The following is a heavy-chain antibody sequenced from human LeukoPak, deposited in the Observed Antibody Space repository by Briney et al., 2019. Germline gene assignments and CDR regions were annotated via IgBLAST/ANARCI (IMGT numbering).Heavy chain of an antibody. CDR3: AREGYCSSTSCFYYYYYYMDV. J-gene: IGHJ6*03. V-gene: IGHV4-4*07. D-gene: IGHD2-2*01. CDR1: GGSTSSYY. Sequence: SETLSLTCTVSGGSTSSYYWSWIRQPAGKGLEWIGRIYTSGSTNYNPSLKSRVTMSVDTSKNQFSLKLSSVTAADTAVYYCAREGYCSSTSCFYYYYYYMDVWGKGTTVTVSS. CDR2: IYTSGST.